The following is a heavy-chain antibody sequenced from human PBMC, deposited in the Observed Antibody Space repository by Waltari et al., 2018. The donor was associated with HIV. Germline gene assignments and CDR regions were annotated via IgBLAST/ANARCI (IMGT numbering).Heavy chain of an antibody. J-gene: IGHJ6*02. CDR2: ISNNGHST. CDR3: VKEGGYCSGGRCYYYGMDV. CDR1: GFTFSSYA. V-gene: IGHV3-64D*06. Sequence: EVQLVASGGGLVQPGGSLRLSCSASGFTFSSYAVQWVRQAPGKGLEYVSAISNNGHSTYYADSVKGRFTISRDNSKNTLNLQMSSLRAEDTAVYYCVKEGGYCSGGRCYYYGMDVWGQGTTVTVSS. D-gene: IGHD2-15*01.